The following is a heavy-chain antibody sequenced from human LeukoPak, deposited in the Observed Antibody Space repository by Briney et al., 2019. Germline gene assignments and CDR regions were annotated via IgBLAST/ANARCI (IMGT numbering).Heavy chain of an antibody. CDR3: ARWRTDSSSWYGMPDDAFDI. V-gene: IGHV3-23*01. CDR2: ISGSGGST. D-gene: IGHD6-13*01. J-gene: IGHJ3*02. CDR1: GFTFSSYG. Sequence: GGSLRLSCAASGFTFSSYGMSWVRQAPGKGLEWVSAISGSGGSTYYADSVKGRFTISRDNAKNSLYLQMNSLRAEDTAVYYCARWRTDSSSWYGMPDDAFDIWGQGTMVTVSS.